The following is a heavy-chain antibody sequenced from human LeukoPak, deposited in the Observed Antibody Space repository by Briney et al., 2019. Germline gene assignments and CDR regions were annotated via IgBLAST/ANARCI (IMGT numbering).Heavy chain of an antibody. Sequence: SETLSLTCTVSGGSISSYYWSRIRQPPGKGLEWIGYIYYSGSTNYNPSLKSRVTISVDTSKNQFSLKLSSVTAADTAVYYCARTVRYCSSTSCYAYYYGMDVWGQGTTVTVSS. J-gene: IGHJ6*02. CDR3: ARTVRYCSSTSCYAYYYGMDV. CDR2: IYYSGST. CDR1: GGSISSYY. V-gene: IGHV4-59*08. D-gene: IGHD2-2*01.